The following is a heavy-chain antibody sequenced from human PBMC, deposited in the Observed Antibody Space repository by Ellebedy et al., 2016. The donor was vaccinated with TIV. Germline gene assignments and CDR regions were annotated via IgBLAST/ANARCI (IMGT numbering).Heavy chain of an antibody. CDR1: GGTFSSYA. J-gene: IGHJ4*02. CDR2: IIPIFATT. V-gene: IGHV1-69*06. Sequence: SVKVSXXASGGTFSSYAFSWVRQAPGQGLEWMGGIIPIFATTNYAQKFQGRVTITADKSTSTAYMELSSLRSEDTAVYYCARAGSGSYSGMDYWGQGTLVTVSS. D-gene: IGHD1-26*01. CDR3: ARAGSGSYSGMDY.